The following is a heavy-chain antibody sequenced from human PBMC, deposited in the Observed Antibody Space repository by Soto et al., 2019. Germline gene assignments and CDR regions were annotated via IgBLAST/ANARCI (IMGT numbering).Heavy chain of an antibody. Sequence: QVQLVQSGAEVKKPGSSVKVSCKASGGTFSSYALSWVRQAPGHGREWMGGIIPIFGTANYAQKFQGRGTITADESTSSAYMELRSLRSEDTAVYYCASDPHYYDSSGYDYGMDVWGQGTTVTVSS. V-gene: IGHV1-69*01. D-gene: IGHD3-22*01. CDR2: IIPIFGTA. CDR1: GGTFSSYA. J-gene: IGHJ6*02. CDR3: ASDPHYYDSSGYDYGMDV.